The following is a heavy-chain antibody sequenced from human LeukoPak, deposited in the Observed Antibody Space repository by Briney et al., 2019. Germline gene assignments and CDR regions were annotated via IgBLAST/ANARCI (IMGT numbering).Heavy chain of an antibody. CDR3: ARMRDDY. Sequence: GGSLRLSCAASGFTFSNYAMNWVRQAPGKGLEWVSRINPDGSSTSYADSVRGRFTISRDNAKNTLYLQMNSLRAEDTAVYYCARMRDDYWGQGTLVIVSS. V-gene: IGHV3-74*01. J-gene: IGHJ4*02. CDR2: INPDGSST. CDR1: GFTFSNYA.